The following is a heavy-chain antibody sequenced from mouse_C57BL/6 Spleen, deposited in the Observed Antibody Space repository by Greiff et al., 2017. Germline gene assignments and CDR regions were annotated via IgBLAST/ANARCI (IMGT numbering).Heavy chain of an antibody. J-gene: IGHJ2*01. CDR3: ARRSSAFDY. Sequence: EVQLQQSVAELVRPGASVKLSCTASGFNIKNTSMHWVKQRPEQGLEWIGRIDPANGNTKYAPKFQGKATITADTSSNTAYLQLSSLTSEDTAIYYCARRSSAFDYWGQGTTLTVSS. CDR2: IDPANGNT. D-gene: IGHD1-3*01. V-gene: IGHV14-3*01. CDR1: GFNIKNTS.